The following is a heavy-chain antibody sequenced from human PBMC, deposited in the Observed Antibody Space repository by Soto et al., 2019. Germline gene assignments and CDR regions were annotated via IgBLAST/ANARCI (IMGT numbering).Heavy chain of an antibody. D-gene: IGHD1-7*01. J-gene: IGHJ6*02. V-gene: IGHV4-59*01. Sequence: QVQLQESGPGLVKPSETLSPTCTVSGGSISSYYWSWIRQPPGKGLEWIGYIYYSGSTNYNPSLKSRVIIAVDTSKNQFALKLSSVTAADAAVYYCAREGLTGTIGLYYCYGMDVWGQGTTVTVSS. CDR3: AREGLTGTIGLYYCYGMDV. CDR2: IYYSGST. CDR1: GGSISSYY.